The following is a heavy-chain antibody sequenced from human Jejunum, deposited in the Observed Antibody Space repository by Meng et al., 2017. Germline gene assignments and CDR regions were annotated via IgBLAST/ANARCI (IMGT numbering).Heavy chain of an antibody. CDR1: GGSFSTYD. D-gene: IGHD2-21*02. J-gene: IGHJ4*02. V-gene: IGHV4-34*01. Sequence: QVQVQQWGAGRLKPSEALSLTCAFQGGSFSTYDWSWLRQPPGKGLEWLGQIHHSGSINDNPSLKGRVTMSVDTSRSQISLKLNSVTAADTAVYYCRLAYCVSDCGDYWGQGTLVTVSS. CDR2: IHHSGSI. CDR3: RLAYCVSDCGDY.